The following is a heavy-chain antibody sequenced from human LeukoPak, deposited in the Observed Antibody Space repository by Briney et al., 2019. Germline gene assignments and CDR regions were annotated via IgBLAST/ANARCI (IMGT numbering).Heavy chain of an antibody. J-gene: IGHJ4*02. V-gene: IGHV3-74*01. Sequence: PGGSLRLSCAASGFTLSSYWMHWVRQAPGKGLVWVSRINSDGSSTSYADSVKGRFTISRDNAKNTLYLQMNSLRAEDTAVYYCARGTGYCSSTSCYLVDYWGQGTLVTVSS. CDR1: GFTLSSYW. CDR2: INSDGSST. CDR3: ARGTGYCSSTSCYLVDY. D-gene: IGHD2-2*01.